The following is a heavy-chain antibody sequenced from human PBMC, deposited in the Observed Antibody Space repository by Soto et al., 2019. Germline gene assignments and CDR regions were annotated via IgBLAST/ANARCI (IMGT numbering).Heavy chain of an antibody. D-gene: IGHD3-3*01. V-gene: IGHV3-53*01. CDR3: ARAFGGNYDY. Sequence: GGSLRLSCAASGSIISRYYMSWVRQVPEKGLEWVSIIYSTGPTFYSDSVRGRFTISRDNSKNTLSLQMNSLRVDDTAVYYCARAFGGNYDYWGQGTLVTVSS. CDR2: IYSTGPT. CDR1: GSIISRYY. J-gene: IGHJ4*02.